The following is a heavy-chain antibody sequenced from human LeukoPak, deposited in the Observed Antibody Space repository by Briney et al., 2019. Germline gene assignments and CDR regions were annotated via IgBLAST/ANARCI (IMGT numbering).Heavy chain of an antibody. CDR1: GFTVSSNS. CDR3: TTDTWYSAGH. Sequence: PGGSLRLSCAASGFTVSSNSMSWVRQAPGKGLEWVSVIYSGDSTFYADSMKGRFTISRDNAKNSLFLQMNSLRAEDTAIYYCTTDTWYSAGHWGQGTLVTVSS. CDR2: IYSGDST. D-gene: IGHD2-15*01. V-gene: IGHV3-53*01. J-gene: IGHJ4*02.